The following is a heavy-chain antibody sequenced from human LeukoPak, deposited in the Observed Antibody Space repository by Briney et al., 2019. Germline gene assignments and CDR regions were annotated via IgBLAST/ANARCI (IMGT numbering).Heavy chain of an antibody. V-gene: IGHV4-34*01. CDR1: GGSFSGYY. CDR3: ARVAYDILTGYYKGFDY. Sequence: PSETLSLTCAVYGGSFSGYYWSWIRQPPGKGLEWIGEINHSGSTNYNPSLKSRVTISVDTSKNQFSLKLSSVTAADTAVYYCARVAYDILTGYYKGFDYWGQGTLVTVSS. CDR2: INHSGST. J-gene: IGHJ4*02. D-gene: IGHD3-9*01.